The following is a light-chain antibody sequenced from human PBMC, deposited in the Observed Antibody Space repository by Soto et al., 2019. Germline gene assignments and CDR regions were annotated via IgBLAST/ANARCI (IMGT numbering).Light chain of an antibody. V-gene: IGLV1-40*01. CDR2: GGS. Sequence: QSVLTQSPSASGTPGQRVTISCTGSSSNIGAGYDVHWYQHQPGTAPKLLIYGGSSRPSGVPDRFSGSKSGTSASLAITGLQAEDEADYYCQSYDRSLSGTVFGTGTKVTVL. J-gene: IGLJ1*01. CDR1: SSNIGAGYD. CDR3: QSYDRSLSGTV.